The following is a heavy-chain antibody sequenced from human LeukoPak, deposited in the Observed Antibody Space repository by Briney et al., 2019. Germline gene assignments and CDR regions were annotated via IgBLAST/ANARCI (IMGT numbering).Heavy chain of an antibody. D-gene: IGHD2-8*01. Sequence: GESLRLSCAASGFSFRNSWMAWVRQAPGKGLEWVALTNEDESAKYYVDSVQGRFTISRDNAKNSLFLQMNSLRDEDTAMYYCARGVNRAYDIWGHGTMVTVSS. CDR3: ARGVNRAYDI. J-gene: IGHJ3*02. CDR1: GFSFRNSW. V-gene: IGHV3-7*01. CDR2: TNEDESAK.